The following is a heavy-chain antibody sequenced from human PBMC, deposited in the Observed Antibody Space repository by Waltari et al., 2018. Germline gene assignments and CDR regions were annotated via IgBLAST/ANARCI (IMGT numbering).Heavy chain of an antibody. CDR3: ARGSGYCGGDCYSETYHFDY. CDR1: GGSISSYY. D-gene: IGHD2-21*01. J-gene: IGHJ4*02. Sequence: QVQLQESGPGLVKPSETLSLTCTVSGGSISSYYWSWIRQPPGKGLEWIGYIYYSGSTNYNPSLKSRVTISVDTSKNQFSRKLSSVTAADTAVYYCARGSGYCGGDCYSETYHFDYWGQGTLVTVSS. V-gene: IGHV4-59*01. CDR2: IYYSGST.